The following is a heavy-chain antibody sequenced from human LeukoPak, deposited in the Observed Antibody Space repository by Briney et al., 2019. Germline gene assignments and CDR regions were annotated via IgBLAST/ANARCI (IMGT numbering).Heavy chain of an antibody. CDR1: GVSITSGDFY. CDR3: AGCGDFGY. V-gene: IGHV4-30-4*01. J-gene: IGHJ4*02. D-gene: IGHD4-17*01. CDR2: SYCSGGT. Sequence: PSETLSLTCTISGVSITSGDFYWSWIRQPPGKGLEWVGFSYCSGGTYYNPSLKSRVTISLDTSKNRFSLRLTSVTAADTAVYYCAGCGDFGYWGQGTLVTVSS.